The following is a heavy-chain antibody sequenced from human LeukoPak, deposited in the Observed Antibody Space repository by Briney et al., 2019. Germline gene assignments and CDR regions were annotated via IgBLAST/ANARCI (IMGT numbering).Heavy chain of an antibody. Sequence: GGSLRLSCAASGFTFSSYWMGWVRQAPGKGLEWVANIKQDGSEKYYVDSVKGRFAISRDNAKNSLYLQMNSLRTDDTALYYCARRAMPATRAVQNYFDPWGQGTLVTVSS. V-gene: IGHV3-7*03. D-gene: IGHD2-15*01. CDR1: GFTFSSYW. CDR3: ARRAMPATRAVQNYFDP. CDR2: IKQDGSEK. J-gene: IGHJ5*02.